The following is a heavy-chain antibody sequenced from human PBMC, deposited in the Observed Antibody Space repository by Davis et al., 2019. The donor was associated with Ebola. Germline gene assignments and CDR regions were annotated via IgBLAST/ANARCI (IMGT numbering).Heavy chain of an antibody. CDR3: ARARTYYYDSSGYYGGAYYFDY. Sequence: SETLSLTCTVPGGSMSPYYWSWIRQPPGTGLEWIGYIYYSGSTNYNPSLKSRVTISVDTSKNQFSLKLSSVTAADTAVYYCARARTYYYDSSGYYGGAYYFDYWGQGTLVTVSS. D-gene: IGHD3-22*01. J-gene: IGHJ4*02. CDR2: IYYSGST. CDR1: GGSMSPYY. V-gene: IGHV4-59*01.